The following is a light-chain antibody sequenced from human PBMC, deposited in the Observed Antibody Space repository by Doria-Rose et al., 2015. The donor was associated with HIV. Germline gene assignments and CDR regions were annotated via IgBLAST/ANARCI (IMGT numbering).Light chain of an antibody. CDR3: HQYGTSWT. Sequence: DIVMTQSSGTLSLSPGERATLSCRASQSFSSTYLAWYQQKPGQAPSLLIYDGSTRATGIPDRFSASGSGTDLTLTINRLEPEDFALYYCHQYGTSWTFGQGTKVEI. CDR2: DGS. J-gene: IGKJ1*01. CDR1: QSFSSTY. V-gene: IGKV3-20*01.